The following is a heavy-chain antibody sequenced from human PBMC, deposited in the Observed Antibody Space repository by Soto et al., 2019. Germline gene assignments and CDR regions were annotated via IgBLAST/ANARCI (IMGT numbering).Heavy chain of an antibody. D-gene: IGHD2-8*01. V-gene: IGHV4-30-4*01. Sequence: VQLQESGPGLVKPSQTLSLTCTVSGDSITSGDYYWSWIRQPPGKGLEWIGYIYYSGNTNYNPSVTSRVITSADTSKNQFSLKLTSVTAADTAVYYCASFVGLLWGGVSPAESWGSYYFDNWGQGTLVTVSS. CDR1: GDSITSGDYY. J-gene: IGHJ4*02. CDR3: ASFVGLLWGGVSPAESWGSYYFDN. CDR2: IYYSGNT.